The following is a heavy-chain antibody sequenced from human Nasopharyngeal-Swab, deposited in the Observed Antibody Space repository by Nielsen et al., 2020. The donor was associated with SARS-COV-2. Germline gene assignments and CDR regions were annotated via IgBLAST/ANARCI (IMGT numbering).Heavy chain of an antibody. J-gene: IGHJ4*02. CDR2: ISWNSGSI. CDR1: GFTFDDYA. CDR3: AKDGSGSYYFDY. V-gene: IGHV3-9*01. D-gene: IGHD1-26*01. Sequence: SLKISCAASGFTFDDYAMHWVRQAPGKGLGWVSGISWNSGSIGYADSVKGRFTISRDNAKNSLYLQMNSLRAEGTALYYCAKDGSGSYYFDYWGQGTLVTVSS.